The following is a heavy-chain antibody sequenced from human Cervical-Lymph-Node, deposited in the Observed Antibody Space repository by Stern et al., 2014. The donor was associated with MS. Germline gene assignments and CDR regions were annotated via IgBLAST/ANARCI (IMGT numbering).Heavy chain of an antibody. V-gene: IGHV3-21*01. J-gene: IGHJ2*01. CDR2: ISSSGSFI. CDR1: GFTFSSYS. Sequence: EVQLVESGGGLVKPGGSLRLSCAASGFTFSSYSMNWVRQAPGKGLEWVSSISSSGSFIYYADSAKGRFTISRDNAKNSLYLQMNSLRAEDTALYYCARVNEGFWYLDLWGRGTLVTASS. CDR3: ARVNEGFWYLDL.